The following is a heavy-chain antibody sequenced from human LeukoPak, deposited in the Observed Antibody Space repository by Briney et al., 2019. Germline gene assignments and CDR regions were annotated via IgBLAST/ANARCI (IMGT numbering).Heavy chain of an antibody. D-gene: IGHD1-14*01. V-gene: IGHV3-21*01. CDR3: ATPLTGSWYFNF. CDR1: GFTFSSST. J-gene: IGHJ4*02. Sequence: KPGGSLRLSCAASGFTFSSSTMNWVRQAPGKGLEWVSSISSTSTSINYADSVRGRFTISRDNAKNSLYLQMSSLRAEDTAVYYCATPLTGSWYFNFWGQGTLVTVSS. CDR2: ISSTSTSI.